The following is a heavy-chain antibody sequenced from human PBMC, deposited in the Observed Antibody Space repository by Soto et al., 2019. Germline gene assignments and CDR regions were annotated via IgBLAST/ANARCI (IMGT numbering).Heavy chain of an antibody. V-gene: IGHV4-31*03. CDR1: GDSISRIDYY. CDR3: AREGGSYDSGGYLIRGAFDI. Sequence: SETLSLTCSVSGDSISRIDYYWTWIRQHPEKGLEWIGNIYFRGNTYYSPSLESRLTISVDTSKNQFSLKLTSVTTADTAVYYCAREGGSYDSGGYLIRGAFDIWGQGTMVTVSS. J-gene: IGHJ3*02. D-gene: IGHD3-22*01. CDR2: IYFRGNT.